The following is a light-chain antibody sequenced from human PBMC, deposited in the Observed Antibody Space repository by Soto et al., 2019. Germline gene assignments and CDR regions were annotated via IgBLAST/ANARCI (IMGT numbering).Light chain of an antibody. J-gene: IGLJ2*01. CDR3: GTWDNSLNVVV. CDR2: DNN. CDR1: SSNIGNHY. Sequence: QSVLTQPPSVSAAPGQQVTISCSGSSSNIGNHYLYWYQQFPGTAPKLLIYDNNKRPSDIPDRYSGSKSGTSGTLGITGLQNVDDADYYCGTWDNSLNVVVFRGGTKVTVL. V-gene: IGLV1-51*01.